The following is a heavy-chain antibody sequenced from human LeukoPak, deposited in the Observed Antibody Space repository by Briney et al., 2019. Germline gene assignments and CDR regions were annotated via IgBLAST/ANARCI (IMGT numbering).Heavy chain of an antibody. J-gene: IGHJ4*02. V-gene: IGHV3-7*01. Sequence: PGGSLRLSCAASGFTFSTYWMNWFRQTPGKGLEWVAKIKADGGEKDYVASVKGRFTISRDNAKNSLYLQMNSLRGEDTAVYNFARGGADGSDFWGQGTLVTVSS. CDR3: ARGGADGSDF. CDR1: GFTFSTYW. D-gene: IGHD6-13*01. CDR2: IKADGGEK.